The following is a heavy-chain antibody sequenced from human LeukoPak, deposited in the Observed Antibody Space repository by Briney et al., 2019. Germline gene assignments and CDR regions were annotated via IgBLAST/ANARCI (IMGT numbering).Heavy chain of an antibody. CDR1: GGTFSSYA. J-gene: IGHJ6*02. D-gene: IGHD2-15*01. Sequence: ASVTVSCKASGGTFSSYAISWVRQASGQGLEWMGRVIPILGIANYAQKFQGRVTITADKSTSTAYMELSSLRSEDTAVYYCVLKLGGTWNYYYYGMDVWGQGTTVTVSS. V-gene: IGHV1-69*04. CDR3: VLKLGGTWNYYYYGMDV. CDR2: VIPILGIA.